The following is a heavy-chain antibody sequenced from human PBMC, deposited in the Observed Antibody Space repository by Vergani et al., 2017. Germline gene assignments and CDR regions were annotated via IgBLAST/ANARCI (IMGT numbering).Heavy chain of an antibody. CDR2: ISTSGSTI. CDR3: ARDYYDSSGALDY. Sequence: QVQLVESGGGLVKPGGSLRLSCAASGFTFSDHYMYCIRQAPGKGLEWISYISTSGSTIYYADSVKGRFTISRDNAKNSLYLQMNSLRVEDTAVYYCARDYYDSSGALDYWGQGTLVTVSS. CDR1: GFTFSDHY. D-gene: IGHD3-22*01. V-gene: IGHV3-11*04. J-gene: IGHJ4*02.